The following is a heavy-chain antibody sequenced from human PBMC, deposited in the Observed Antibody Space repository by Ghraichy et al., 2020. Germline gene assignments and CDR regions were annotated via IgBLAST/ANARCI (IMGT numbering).Heavy chain of an antibody. D-gene: IGHD4-23*01. CDR1: GDSLGSGDYH. CDR3: ARERAGGLRWPEFGF. J-gene: IGHJ4*02. V-gene: IGHV4-30-4*01. CDR2: IYNNETT. Sequence: SETLSLTCTVSGDSLGSGDYHWSWIRQSPGKGLEWIGFIYNNETTYSNPSLESRVTIEANTSKNQFSLKLSSVTAADTAVYYCARERAGGLRWPEFGFWGQGTLVTVSS.